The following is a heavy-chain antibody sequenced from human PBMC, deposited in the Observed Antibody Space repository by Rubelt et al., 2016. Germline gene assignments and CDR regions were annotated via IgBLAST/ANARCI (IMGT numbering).Heavy chain of an antibody. Sequence: QVQLVQSGAEVKKPGASVKVSCKASGYTFTGYYMHWVRQAPGQGLEWMGWINPNSGGTNDAQKFQGRVTMTRDTSISTAYMELSRLRSDDTAVYYCARDLYKGPRWLVAYWGQGTLVTVSS. CDR3: ARDLYKGPRWLVAY. J-gene: IGHJ4*02. CDR1: GYTFTGYY. V-gene: IGHV1-2*02. D-gene: IGHD6-19*01. CDR2: INPNSGGT.